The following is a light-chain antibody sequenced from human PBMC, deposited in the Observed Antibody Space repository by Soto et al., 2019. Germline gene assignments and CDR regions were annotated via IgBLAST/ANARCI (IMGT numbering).Light chain of an antibody. Sequence: AIRMTQSPSSFSASTGGRVTITCRASQGISSYLAWYQQKPGKAPKPLSYAASTLQSGVPSRFSGSGSGTDFTLTISCLQSEDFATYYCQQYYSYPWTFGQGTKLEIK. V-gene: IGKV1-8*01. CDR3: QQYYSYPWT. J-gene: IGKJ1*01. CDR1: QGISSY. CDR2: AAS.